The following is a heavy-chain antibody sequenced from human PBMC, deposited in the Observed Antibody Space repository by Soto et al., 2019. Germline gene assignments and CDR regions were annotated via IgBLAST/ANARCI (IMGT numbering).Heavy chain of an antibody. D-gene: IGHD2-2*01. V-gene: IGHV1-18*01. CDR1: CYSVASYP. CDR3: AKYIPGVRYYGMDV. CDR2: ISAYDGYT. J-gene: IGHJ6*04. Sequence: PSVKVSCRASCYSVASYPMSWVRQAPGHGLEWMGLISAYDGYTSYAQNFQGRFTISRDNSGNTLFLEMYSLRAEDTAVYYCAKYIPGVRYYGMDVWGKGTTVPVSS.